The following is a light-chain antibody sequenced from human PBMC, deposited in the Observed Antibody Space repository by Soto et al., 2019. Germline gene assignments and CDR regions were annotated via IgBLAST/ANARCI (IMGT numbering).Light chain of an antibody. CDR3: QHSSSLPYT. CDR2: AAS. CDR1: ESITNF. Sequence: DIQMTQSPSSLSASAGDRVTISCRASESITNFLNWYQQKPGKAPELLIFAASSLQSGVPSRFSGSGFGTDFTLTISSHQPEDFATYYCQHSSSLPYTFGQGTRLEIQ. J-gene: IGKJ2*01. V-gene: IGKV1-39*01.